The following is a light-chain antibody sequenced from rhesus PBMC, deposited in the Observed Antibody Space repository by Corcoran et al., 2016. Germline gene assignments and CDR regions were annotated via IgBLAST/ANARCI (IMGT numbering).Light chain of an antibody. CDR3: QQGNRYPFT. J-gene: IGKJ3*01. V-gene: IGKV1-25*01. CDR2: KAS. CDR1: HGISSY. Sequence: DIQLTQSPSSLSASVGDRVTITCRSSHGISSYLAWYQQKPGKAPKLMFYKASTLQSGVPSRFRGSGSGTDFTLTISSLQPEDFATYYCQQGNRYPFTFGPGTKLDIK.